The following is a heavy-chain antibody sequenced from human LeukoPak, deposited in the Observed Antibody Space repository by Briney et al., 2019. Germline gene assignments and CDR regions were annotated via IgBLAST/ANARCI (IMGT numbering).Heavy chain of an antibody. Sequence: SETLSLTCAVYGGSFSGYYWSWIRQPPGKGLEWIGEINHSGSTNYNPSLKSRVTISVDTSKNQFSLKLSSVTAADTAVYYCARRRSSSPSRGWFDPRGQGTLVTVSS. J-gene: IGHJ5*02. CDR3: ARRRSSSPSRGWFDP. CDR1: GGSFSGYY. D-gene: IGHD6-6*01. CDR2: INHSGST. V-gene: IGHV4-34*01.